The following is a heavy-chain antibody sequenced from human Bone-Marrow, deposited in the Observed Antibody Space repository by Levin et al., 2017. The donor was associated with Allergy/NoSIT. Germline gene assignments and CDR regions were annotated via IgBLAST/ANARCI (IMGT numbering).Heavy chain of an antibody. D-gene: IGHD1-14*01. CDR2: ISGSRGNT. CDR1: GFTFSSYD. Sequence: GGSLRLSCAAFGFTFSSYDMSWVRQAPGKGLEWVAAISGSRGNTYYAESVRGRFTVSRDNSKFTLYLQLNNLRAEDTGLYYCVNRQDSGTTCDSCEQDLSWGQGTLVSVSS. CDR3: VNRQDSGTTCDSCEQDLS. V-gene: IGHV3-23*01. J-gene: IGHJ5*02.